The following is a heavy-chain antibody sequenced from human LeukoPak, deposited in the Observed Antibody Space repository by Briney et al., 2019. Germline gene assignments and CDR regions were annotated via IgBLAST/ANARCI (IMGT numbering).Heavy chain of an antibody. CDR1: GYTFTNYT. CDR3: ASSTVAGLVGFY. CDR2: INPNSGGT. V-gene: IGHV1-2*06. J-gene: IGHJ4*02. D-gene: IGHD6-19*01. Sequence: ASVKVSCKASGYTFTNYTINWVRQAPGQGLEWMGRINPNSGGTNYAQKFQGRVTMTRDTSISTAYMELSRLRSDDTAVYYCASSTVAGLVGFYWGQGTLVTVSS.